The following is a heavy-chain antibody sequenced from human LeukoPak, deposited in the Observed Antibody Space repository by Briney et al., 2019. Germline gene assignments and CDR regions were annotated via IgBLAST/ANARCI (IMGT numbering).Heavy chain of an antibody. J-gene: IGHJ5*02. CDR1: GGSISSYY. V-gene: IGHV4-4*07. CDR3: ARDSGTTGEVKFDP. CDR2: IYTSGTT. D-gene: IGHD3-10*01. Sequence: SETLSLTCTVSGGSISSYYWSWIRQPAGTALEWIGRIYTSGTTTYNPSLKSRVTMSVDTSKNQFSLKLNSVTAADTAVYYCARDSGTTGEVKFDPWGQGTLVTVSS.